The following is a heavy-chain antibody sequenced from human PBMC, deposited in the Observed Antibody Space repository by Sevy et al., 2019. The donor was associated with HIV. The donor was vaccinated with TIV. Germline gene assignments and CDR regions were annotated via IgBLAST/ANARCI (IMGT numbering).Heavy chain of an antibody. D-gene: IGHD2-2*02. CDR2: IWYDGSNK. CDR3: ASDRVVVVPAAITPPGY. V-gene: IGHV3-33*08. Sequence: GGSLRLSCAASGFTFSSYGMHWVRQAPGKGLEWVAVIWYDGSNKYYADSVMGRFTISRDNSKNTLYLQMNSLRPEDTAVYYCASDRVVVVPAAITPPGYWGQGTLVTVSS. CDR1: GFTFSSYG. J-gene: IGHJ4*02.